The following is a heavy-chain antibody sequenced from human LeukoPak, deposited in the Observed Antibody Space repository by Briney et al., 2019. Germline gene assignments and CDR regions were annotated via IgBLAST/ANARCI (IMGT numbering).Heavy chain of an antibody. Sequence: GGSLRLSCAASGFTFSRYSMNWVRQAPGKGLEWVSSISSTSNYIYYADSVKGRFTISRDNAKNSLYLQMNSLSAEDTSVYYCARDHVGYDSFDYWGQGTLVTVSS. V-gene: IGHV3-21*01. CDR2: ISSTSNYI. CDR3: ARDHVGYDSFDY. D-gene: IGHD3-3*01. CDR1: GFTFSRYS. J-gene: IGHJ4*02.